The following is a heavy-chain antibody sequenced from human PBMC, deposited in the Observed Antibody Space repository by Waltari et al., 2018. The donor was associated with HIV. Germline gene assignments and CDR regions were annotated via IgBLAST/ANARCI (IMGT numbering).Heavy chain of an antibody. CDR3: ARGRGKELPAIFFEDV. Sequence: QVQLVQSGAEVKKPGASVKVSCEASGYTFTSYAINWVRQATGQWLGRRGWKKPHRGNKCYAQTVQGRVTMTRNTSISTSYMEWSRLGSEVTAVYYCARGRGKELPAIFFEDVWGQGTTVTVSS. CDR2: KKPHRGNK. D-gene: IGHD2-21*02. V-gene: IGHV1-8*01. CDR1: GYTFTSYA. J-gene: IGHJ6*02.